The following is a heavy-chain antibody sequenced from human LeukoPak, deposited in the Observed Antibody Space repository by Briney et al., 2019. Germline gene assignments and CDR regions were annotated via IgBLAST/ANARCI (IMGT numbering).Heavy chain of an antibody. CDR2: IYDGGST. J-gene: IGHJ4*02. V-gene: IGHV3-66*01. CDR1: GFTVSSKC. D-gene: IGHD4-11*01. Sequence: GGSLRPSCAASGFTVSSKCMSWVRQAPGKGLEWVSAIYDGGSTYYAESVKGRFSISRDDSKNTLYLQMNSLRVDDTAVYYCARDDPHLNYASPFVDWGQGTLVTVSS. CDR3: ARDDPHLNYASPFVD.